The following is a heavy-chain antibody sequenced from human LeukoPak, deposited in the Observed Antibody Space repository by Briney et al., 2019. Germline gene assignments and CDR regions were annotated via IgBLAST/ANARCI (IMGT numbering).Heavy chain of an antibody. D-gene: IGHD2-2*02. V-gene: IGHV4-30-4*08. CDR2: IYHNGDT. Sequence: ASETLSLTCIVSGGSIISGDYYWSWIRQPPGKGLEWIGYIYHNGDTYYSPSLKSRVSISVDTSKNQFSLKLSSVTAADTAVYYCARAGVVPAAINRAFDIWGQGSVVTVSS. J-gene: IGHJ3*02. CDR3: ARAGVVPAAINRAFDI. CDR1: GGSIISGDYY.